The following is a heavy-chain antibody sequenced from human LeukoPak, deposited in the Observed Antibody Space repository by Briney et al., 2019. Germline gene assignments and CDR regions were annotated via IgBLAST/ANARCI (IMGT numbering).Heavy chain of an antibody. V-gene: IGHV3-23*01. Sequence: GGSLRLSCAASGFTFSSYAMSWVRQAPGKGLEWVSAISGSGDSTNYADSVKGRFTISRDNSKNTLYLQMNSLRAENTAVYYCAKAGAVVVVVAKFFDYWGQGTLVTVSS. CDR1: GFTFSSYA. J-gene: IGHJ4*02. CDR2: ISGSGDST. CDR3: AKAGAVVVVVAKFFDY. D-gene: IGHD2-15*01.